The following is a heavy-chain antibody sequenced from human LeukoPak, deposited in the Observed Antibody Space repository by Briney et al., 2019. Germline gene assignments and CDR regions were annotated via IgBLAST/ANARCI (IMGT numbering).Heavy chain of an antibody. Sequence: GGSLRPSCVASGFTVSSNYMSWVRQAPGKGLEWVSVIYSGGSTYYADSVKGRFTISRDNSKNTLYLQMNSLRAEDTAVHYCASGSGSYRTPYYYMDVWGTGTTVTVSS. CDR1: GFTVSSNY. D-gene: IGHD3-10*01. V-gene: IGHV3-53*01. CDR2: IYSGGST. CDR3: ASGSGSYRTPYYYMDV. J-gene: IGHJ6*03.